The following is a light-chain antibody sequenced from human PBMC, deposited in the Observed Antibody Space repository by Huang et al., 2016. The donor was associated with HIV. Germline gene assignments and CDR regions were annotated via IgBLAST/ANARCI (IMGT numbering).Light chain of an antibody. CDR1: RIVSTN. CDR3: HQYNNWLLS. CDR2: GSS. J-gene: IGKJ4*01. V-gene: IGKV3-15*01. Sequence: EIVMTQSPATLSVSPGERVTLSCRANRIVSTNLAWYQQRPGQATRLLICGSSTRAPGSPARVSGRGAGTDFALTSSSLQSEDFALYYCHQYNNWLLSFGGGTRVDI.